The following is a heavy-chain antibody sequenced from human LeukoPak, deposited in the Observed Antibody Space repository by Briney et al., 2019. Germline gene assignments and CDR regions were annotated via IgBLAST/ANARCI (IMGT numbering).Heavy chain of an antibody. CDR2: ISTNGGST. Sequence: GGSLRLSCGASGFTFNSYAMHWVRQAPGKGLEYVSAISTNGGSTYYANSVKGRFTISRDNSKNTLYLQMGSLRAEDMAVYYCARGTGSYYKSFIDYWGQGTLVTVSS. CDR3: ARGTGSYYKSFIDY. D-gene: IGHD3-10*01. V-gene: IGHV3-64*01. CDR1: GFTFNSYA. J-gene: IGHJ4*02.